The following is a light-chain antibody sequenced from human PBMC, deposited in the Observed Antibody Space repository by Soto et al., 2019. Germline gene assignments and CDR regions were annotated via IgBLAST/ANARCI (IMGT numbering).Light chain of an antibody. CDR3: SQYLRSDLYI. V-gene: IGKV3-20*01. Sequence: EIALTQSPGTLSLSPGERATLSCRTSQTVSSSHLAWYQQKPGQAPRLLIYGASNRATGIPDRFSGSGSGTDFTLTISRLEPEDFAVYYCSQYLRSDLYIFGQGTKLEIK. CDR1: QTVSSSH. CDR2: GAS. J-gene: IGKJ2*01.